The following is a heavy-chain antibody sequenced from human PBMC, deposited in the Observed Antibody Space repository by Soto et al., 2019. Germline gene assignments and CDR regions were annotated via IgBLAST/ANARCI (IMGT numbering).Heavy chain of an antibody. Sequence: EEQLVESGGGLVQPGGSLRLSCVASGFILSGYDMHWVRQATGEGLEWVSAIGTAGDPYYSGSVKGRFTISRGNAENSVYLQMNSLRAGDTAVYYCARAGYASSGYYVYAMDVWGPGTTVTVSS. J-gene: IGHJ6*02. CDR3: ARAGYASSGYYVYAMDV. CDR1: GFILSGYD. CDR2: IGTAGDP. V-gene: IGHV3-13*05. D-gene: IGHD3-22*01.